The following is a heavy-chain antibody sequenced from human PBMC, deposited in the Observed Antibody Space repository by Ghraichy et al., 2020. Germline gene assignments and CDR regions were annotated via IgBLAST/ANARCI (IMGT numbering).Heavy chain of an antibody. CDR2: ISGSGGST. D-gene: IGHD2-21*02. CDR1: GFTFSSYA. V-gene: IGHV3-23*01. Sequence: GGSLRLSCAASGFTFSSYAMSWVRQAPGKGLEWVSAISGSGGSTYYADSVKGRFTISRDNSKNTLYLQMNSLRAEDTAVYYCAKDEDTYCGGDCYSGPWGQGTLVTVSS. CDR3: AKDEDTYCGGDCYSGP. J-gene: IGHJ4*02.